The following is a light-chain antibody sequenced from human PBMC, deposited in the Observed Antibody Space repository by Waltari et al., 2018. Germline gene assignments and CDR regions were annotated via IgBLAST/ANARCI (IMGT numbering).Light chain of an antibody. V-gene: IGLV2-23*02. CDR2: DVS. J-gene: IGLJ2*01. CDR3: CSYAGSSTLV. CDR1: SSDVGVYNY. Sequence: QSALTQPASVSGSPGQSITISCTGPSSDVGVYNYVSWYQQHPGKAPKLMIYDVSKRPAGVSKRYAGSKSGNTASLTISGIQAEDEADYYCCSYAGSSTLVFGGGTKLTVL.